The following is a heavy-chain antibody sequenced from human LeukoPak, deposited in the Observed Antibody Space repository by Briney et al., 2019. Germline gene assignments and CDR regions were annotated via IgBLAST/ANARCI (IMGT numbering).Heavy chain of an antibody. D-gene: IGHD4-17*01. CDR1: GFTFSSHA. Sequence: GGSLRLSCAASGFTFSSHAMHWVRQAPGKGLEWVAVISYDGSNKYYADSVKGRFTISRDNSKNTLYLQMNSLRAEDTAVYYCARPPSYTTVTTFVRYHFDYWGQGTLVTVSS. J-gene: IGHJ4*02. CDR2: ISYDGSNK. V-gene: IGHV3-30-3*01. CDR3: ARPPSYTTVTTFVRYHFDY.